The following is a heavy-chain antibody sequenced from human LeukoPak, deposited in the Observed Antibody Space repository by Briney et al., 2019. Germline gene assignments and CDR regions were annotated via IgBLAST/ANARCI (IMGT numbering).Heavy chain of an antibody. V-gene: IGHV4-34*01. CDR2: INHSGST. J-gene: IGHJ4*02. Sequence: SETLSLTCAVYGGSFSGYYWSWIRQPPGKGLEWIGEINHSGSTNYNPSLKSRVTISVDTSKNQFSLKLSSVTAADTAVYYCASLPLGGGDTSDWGQGTQVTVSS. CDR1: GGSFSGYY. D-gene: IGHD2-21*02. CDR3: ASLPLGGGDTSD.